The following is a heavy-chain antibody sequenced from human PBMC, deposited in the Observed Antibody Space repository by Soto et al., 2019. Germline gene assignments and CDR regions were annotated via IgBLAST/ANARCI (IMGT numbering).Heavy chain of an antibody. D-gene: IGHD5-12*01. CDR3: ARGRWLRQSFDY. CDR1: GGSFSGYY. V-gene: IGHV4-34*02. Sequence: QVQLEQWGAGLLKPSETLSLTCAVYGGSFSGYYWSWIRQPPGKGLEWIGEINHSGSTNYNPTLKSRVPISVDTSKNQFPLNLYSVTAAATAVYSCARGRWLRQSFDYWGQGTLVTVSS. J-gene: IGHJ4*02. CDR2: INHSGST.